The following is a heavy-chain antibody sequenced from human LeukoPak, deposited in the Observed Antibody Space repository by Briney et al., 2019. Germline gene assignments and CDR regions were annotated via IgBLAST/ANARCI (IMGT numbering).Heavy chain of an antibody. CDR3: ARGKFVDFDY. CDR2: IHPGDSDT. Sequence: GESLKISCKGSGYSFSRYWIAWVRQMPGKGLEWMGIIHPGDSDTRYSPSFQGQVTISADKSISTAYLQWSSLKASDTAMYYCARGKFVDFDYWGQGTLVTVSS. CDR1: GYSFSRYW. V-gene: IGHV5-51*01. D-gene: IGHD2-21*01. J-gene: IGHJ4*02.